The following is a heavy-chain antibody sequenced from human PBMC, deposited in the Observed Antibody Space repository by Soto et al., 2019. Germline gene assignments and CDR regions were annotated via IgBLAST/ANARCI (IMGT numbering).Heavy chain of an antibody. D-gene: IGHD3-22*01. Sequence: PSETLSLTCTVSGGSVSSGSYYWSWIRQPPGKGLEWIGYIYYSGSTNYNPSLKSRVTISVDTSKNQFSLKLSSVTAADTAVYYCARVKPPTYYYDSSGLYYFDYWGQGTLVTVSS. CDR3: ARVKPPTYYYDSSGLYYFDY. CDR1: GGSVSSGSYY. V-gene: IGHV4-61*01. J-gene: IGHJ4*02. CDR2: IYYSGST.